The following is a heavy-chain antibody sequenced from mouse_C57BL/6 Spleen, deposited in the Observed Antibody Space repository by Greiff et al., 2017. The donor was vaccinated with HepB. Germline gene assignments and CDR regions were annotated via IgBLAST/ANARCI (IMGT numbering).Heavy chain of an antibody. J-gene: IGHJ2*01. CDR1: GYTFTSYW. V-gene: IGHV1-59*01. Sequence: VQLQQPGAELVRPATSVKLSCKASGYTFTSYWMHWVNQRPGQGLEGIGVIDPSDSYTNYNQKFKGKATLTVETSSSTAYMQLSSMTSEDSAVYYCARRGLTVLFDYWGQGTTLTVSS. D-gene: IGHD4-1*01. CDR3: ARRGLTVLFDY. CDR2: IDPSDSYT.